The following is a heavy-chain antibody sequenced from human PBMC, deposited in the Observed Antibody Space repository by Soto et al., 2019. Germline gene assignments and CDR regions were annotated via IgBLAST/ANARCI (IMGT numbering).Heavy chain of an antibody. D-gene: IGHD6-13*01. J-gene: IGHJ6*02. CDR2: ISAYNGNT. CDR1: GYTFTSYG. V-gene: IGHV1-18*04. CDR3: ARDPIVGSSWRLDLYYYYYGMDV. Sequence: QVQLVQSGAEVKKPGASVKVSCKASGYTFTSYGISWVRQAPGQGLEWMGWISAYNGNTNYAQKLQGRVTMTTDTSTSTAYMELRSLRSDDTAVYYCARDPIVGSSWRLDLYYYYYGMDVWGQGTTVTVSS.